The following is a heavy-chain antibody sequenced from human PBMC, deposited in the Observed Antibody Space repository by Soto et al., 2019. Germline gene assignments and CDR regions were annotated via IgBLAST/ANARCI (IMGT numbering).Heavy chain of an antibody. V-gene: IGHV4-34*01. CDR1: GGSFSGYY. Sequence: SETLSLTCAVYGGSFSGYYWSWIRQPPGKGLEWIGEINHSGSTNYNPSLKSRVTISVDTSKNQFSLKLSSVTAADTAVYYCTKANRYCSGANCFTFDYWGLGTLVTVSS. D-gene: IGHD2-15*01. J-gene: IGHJ4*02. CDR3: TKANRYCSGANCFTFDY. CDR2: INHSGST.